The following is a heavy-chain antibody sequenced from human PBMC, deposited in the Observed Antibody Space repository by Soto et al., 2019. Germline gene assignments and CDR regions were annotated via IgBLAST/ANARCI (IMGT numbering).Heavy chain of an antibody. CDR1: DGSLSPNY. CDR2: IYYAGTT. Sequence: QVQLQESGPGLVKPSETLSLRCTVSDGSLSPNYWTWIRQAPGKGLEWIGYIYYAGTTTYNPSLTSRVSISIDTSKNEVSLKLASVTAADTAVYYCARLGAYYQALDSWGQGTLVTVSS. CDR3: ARLGAYYQALDS. J-gene: IGHJ4*02. D-gene: IGHD3-22*01. V-gene: IGHV4-59*08.